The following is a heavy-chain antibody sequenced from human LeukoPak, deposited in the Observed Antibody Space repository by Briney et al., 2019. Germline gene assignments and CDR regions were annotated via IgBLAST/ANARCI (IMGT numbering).Heavy chain of an antibody. CDR1: DVSITNYD. J-gene: IGHJ4*02. D-gene: IGHD4-17*01. V-gene: IGHV4-59*01. Sequence: SETLSLTCTVSDVSITNYDWSWVRQPPGKGLECFGHVHYSGTTNYNPSLRSRVTISIDTSKKHFFLKLKSVTAADTAVYYCATGYGEFRVEGRYFYSWGQGTLVTVSS. CDR2: VHYSGTT. CDR3: ATGYGEFRVEGRYFYS.